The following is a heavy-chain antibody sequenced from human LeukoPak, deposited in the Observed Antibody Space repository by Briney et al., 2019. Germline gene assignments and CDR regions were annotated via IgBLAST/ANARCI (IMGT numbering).Heavy chain of an antibody. Sequence: ASVRVSCKASGYTFTSYYMHWVRQAPGQGLEWMGIINPSGGSTNYAQKLQGRVTMTRDTSTSTVYMELSSLRSEDTAVYYCARDRRWLLRRYAFDIWGQGTMVTVSS. CDR1: GYTFTSYY. V-gene: IGHV1-46*04. CDR3: ARDRRWLLRRYAFDI. D-gene: IGHD5-12*01. CDR2: INPSGGST. J-gene: IGHJ3*02.